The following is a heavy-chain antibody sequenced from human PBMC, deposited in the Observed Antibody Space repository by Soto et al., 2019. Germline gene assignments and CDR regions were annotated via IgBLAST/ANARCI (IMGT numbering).Heavy chain of an antibody. J-gene: IGHJ4*02. CDR1: GFTFSSYG. CDR3: AKDSPYCGGDCYTNAFDY. Sequence: GGSLRLSCAASGFTFSSYGMHWVRQAPGKGLEWVAVISYDGSNKYYADSVKGRFTISRDNSKNTLYLQMNSLRAEDTAVYYCAKDSPYCGGDCYTNAFDYWGQGTLVTVSS. V-gene: IGHV3-30*18. D-gene: IGHD2-21*01. CDR2: ISYDGSNK.